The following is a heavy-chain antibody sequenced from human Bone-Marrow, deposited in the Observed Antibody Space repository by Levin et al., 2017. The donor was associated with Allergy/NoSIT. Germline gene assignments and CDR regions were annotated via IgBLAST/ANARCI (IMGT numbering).Heavy chain of an antibody. CDR3: ARSCGGIAAAGGFQH. Sequence: SLKISCAASGFTFDDYAMHWVRQAPGKGLEWVSGISWNSGSIGYADSVKGRFTISRDNAKNSLYLQMNSLRAEDTALYYCARSCGGIAAAGGFQHWGQGTLVTVSS. CDR1: GFTFDDYA. CDR2: ISWNSGSI. V-gene: IGHV3-9*01. J-gene: IGHJ1*01. D-gene: IGHD6-13*01.